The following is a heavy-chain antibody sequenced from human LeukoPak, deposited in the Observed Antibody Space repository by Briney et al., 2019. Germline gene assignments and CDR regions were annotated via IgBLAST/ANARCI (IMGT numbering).Heavy chain of an antibody. Sequence: GGSLRLSCAASGFTFSSYGMHWVRQAPGKGLEWVALITYDGSNKLYADSVKGRFTISRDNSKNTLYLQMNSLRAEDTAVYYCAKGGVSGYNYGPNWGQGTLVTVSS. CDR2: ITYDGSNK. V-gene: IGHV3-30*02. CDR1: GFTFSSYG. CDR3: AKGGVSGYNYGPN. J-gene: IGHJ4*02. D-gene: IGHD5-18*01.